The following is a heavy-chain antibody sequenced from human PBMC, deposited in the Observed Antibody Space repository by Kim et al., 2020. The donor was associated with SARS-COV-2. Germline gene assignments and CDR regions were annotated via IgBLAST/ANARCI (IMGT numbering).Heavy chain of an antibody. CDR2: IYPGDSDT. Sequence: GESLKISCKGSGYSFTSYWIGWVRQMPGKGLEWMGIIYPGDSDTRYSPSFQGQVTISADKSISTAYLQWSSLKASDTAMYYCARQGSGYDWTGYYYYYMDVWGKGTTVTVSS. CDR3: ARQGSGYDWTGYYYYYMDV. CDR1: GYSFTSYW. V-gene: IGHV5-51*01. D-gene: IGHD5-12*01. J-gene: IGHJ6*03.